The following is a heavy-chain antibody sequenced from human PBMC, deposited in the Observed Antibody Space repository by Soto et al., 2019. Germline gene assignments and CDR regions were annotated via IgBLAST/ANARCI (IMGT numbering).Heavy chain of an antibody. CDR1: GYTFTSYA. V-gene: IGHV1-3*01. Sequence: ASVKVSCKASGYTFTSYAMHWVRQAPGQRLEWMGWINAGNGNTKYSQKFQGRVTITRDTSASTAYMELSSLRSEDTAVYYCAREEGYSYGYFDYWGQGTLVTVS. J-gene: IGHJ4*02. D-gene: IGHD5-18*01. CDR2: INAGNGNT. CDR3: AREEGYSYGYFDY.